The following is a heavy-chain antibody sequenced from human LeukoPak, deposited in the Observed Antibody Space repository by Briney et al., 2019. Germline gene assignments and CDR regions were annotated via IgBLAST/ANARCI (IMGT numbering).Heavy chain of an antibody. V-gene: IGHV3-30-3*01. CDR1: GFTFSSYA. Sequence: GGSLRLSCAASGFTFSSYAMHWVRQAPGKGLEWVAVISYDGSNKYYADSVKGRFTISRDNFKNTLYLQMNSLRAEDTAVYYCARENRDYFDYWGQGTLVTVSS. J-gene: IGHJ4*02. CDR2: ISYDGSNK. D-gene: IGHD3-10*01. CDR3: ARENRDYFDY.